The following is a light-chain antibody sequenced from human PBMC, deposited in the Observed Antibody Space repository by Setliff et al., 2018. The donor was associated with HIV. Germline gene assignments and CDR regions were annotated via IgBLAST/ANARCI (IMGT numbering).Light chain of an antibody. J-gene: IGLJ1*01. Sequence: QSALTQPASVSGSPGQSITISCTGTSSDVGGYNYVSWYQHHPGKAPKLMICEVSNRPSGVSNRFSGSKSGNTASLTTSGLQADDEADYYCSSYTSSSLYVFGTGTKVTVL. CDR1: SSDVGGYNY. V-gene: IGLV2-14*01. CDR3: SSYTSSSLYV. CDR2: EVS.